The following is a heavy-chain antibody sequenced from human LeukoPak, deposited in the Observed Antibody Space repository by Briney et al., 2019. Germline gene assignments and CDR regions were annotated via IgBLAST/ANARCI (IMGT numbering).Heavy chain of an antibody. D-gene: IGHD2-2*01. CDR2: IKQEGSET. Sequence: PGGSLRLSCAASGFTFSNYWMSWVRQAPGKGLEWVANIKQEGSETYYVDSVKGRFTISRDNAESLIYLQMNSLRDEDTAVYYCERGYCDSTMCYAGAFDIWGQGTMVTVSA. CDR3: ERGYCDSTMCYAGAFDI. CDR1: GFTFSNYW. J-gene: IGHJ3*02. V-gene: IGHV3-7*04.